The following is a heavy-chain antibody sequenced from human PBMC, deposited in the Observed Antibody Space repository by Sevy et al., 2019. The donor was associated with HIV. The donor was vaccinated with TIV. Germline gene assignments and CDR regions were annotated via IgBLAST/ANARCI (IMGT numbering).Heavy chain of an antibody. D-gene: IGHD6-19*01. J-gene: IGHJ4*02. CDR3: VGLYLSYRSGWSYFDY. CDR2: IFSSGST. V-gene: IGHV3-66*02. Sequence: GGSLRLSCAISGFTVNDKYIIWVHQAPGKGLEWVSVIFSSGSTYYADSAKGRFTISRDNSKNTVDLQMNSVRAEDTAVYYCVGLYLSYRSGWSYFDYWGQGTLVTVSS. CDR1: GFTVNDKY.